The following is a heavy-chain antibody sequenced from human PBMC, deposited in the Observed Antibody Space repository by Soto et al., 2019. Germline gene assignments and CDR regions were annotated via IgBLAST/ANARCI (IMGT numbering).Heavy chain of an antibody. J-gene: IGHJ4*02. CDR1: GGSVSGSYYY. CDR2: VFYTGFT. D-gene: IGHD1-20*01. CDR3: ATSQKGYNWNYFDH. V-gene: IGHV4-39*01. Sequence: ETLSLTCAVSGGSVSGSYYYWAWLRQSPGKGPEWIGSVFYTGFTSYNPSLESRVSVSVDTSKSQFSLKLSAVTAADTAVYYCATSQKGYNWNYFDHWGQGALVTVSS.